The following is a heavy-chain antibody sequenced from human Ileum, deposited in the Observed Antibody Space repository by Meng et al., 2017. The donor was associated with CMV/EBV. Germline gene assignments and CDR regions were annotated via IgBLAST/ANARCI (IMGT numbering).Heavy chain of an antibody. CDR1: SFSGYY. Sequence: SFSGYYWSWIRQPPGKGLEWIGEINQSGSTNYNPSLKSRLTISIDTSKNQFSLKLNSVTAADTAVYFCASNVRSLDCSSISCSRDDYWGQGTLVTVSS. CDR3: ASNVRSLDCSSISCSRDDY. CDR2: INQSGST. J-gene: IGHJ4*02. D-gene: IGHD2-2*01. V-gene: IGHV4-34*13.